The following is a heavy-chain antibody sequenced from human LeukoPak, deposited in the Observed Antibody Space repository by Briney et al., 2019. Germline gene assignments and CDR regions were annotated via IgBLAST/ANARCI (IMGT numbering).Heavy chain of an antibody. D-gene: IGHD5-12*01. CDR2: IYYSGST. Sequence: SETLSLTCTVSGGSISSSSYYWGWIRQPPGKGLEWIGSIYYSGSTYYNPSLKSRVTISVDTSKNQFSLKLTSVTAADTAVFYCARLDIGDSGNPNWSDPWGQGTLVTVSS. CDR3: ARLDIGDSGNPNWSDP. CDR1: GGSISSSSYY. V-gene: IGHV4-39*07. J-gene: IGHJ5*02.